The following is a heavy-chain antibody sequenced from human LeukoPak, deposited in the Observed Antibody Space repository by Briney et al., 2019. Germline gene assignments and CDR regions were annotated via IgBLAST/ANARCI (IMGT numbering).Heavy chain of an antibody. CDR1: GGPFSGYY. CDR3: ARGLDGADFDY. D-gene: IGHD4-17*01. Sequence: PSETLSLTCAVYGGPFSGYYWSWIRQPPGKGLEWIGEINHSGSTNYNPSLKSRVTISVDTSKNQFSLKLSSVTAADTAVYYCARGLDGADFDYWGQGTLVTVFS. CDR2: INHSGST. V-gene: IGHV4-34*01. J-gene: IGHJ4*02.